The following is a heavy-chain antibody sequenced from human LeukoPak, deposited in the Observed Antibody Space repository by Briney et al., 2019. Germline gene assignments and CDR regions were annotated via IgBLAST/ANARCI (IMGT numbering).Heavy chain of an antibody. D-gene: IGHD1-26*01. Sequence: GGSLRLSCAAPGFTFSSYAMSWVRQAPGKGLEWVSTISGSGGSTYYADSVKGRFTISRDNSKNTLHLQMNSLRAEDTAVYYCAKDPLSRIVGATWPFDYWGQGTLVTVSS. V-gene: IGHV3-23*01. CDR1: GFTFSSYA. CDR3: AKDPLSRIVGATWPFDY. CDR2: ISGSGGST. J-gene: IGHJ4*02.